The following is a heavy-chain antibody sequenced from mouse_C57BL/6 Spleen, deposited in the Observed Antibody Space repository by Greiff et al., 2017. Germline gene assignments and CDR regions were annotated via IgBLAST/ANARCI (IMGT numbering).Heavy chain of an antibody. CDR1: GYTFTSYW. D-gene: IGHD2-4*01. J-gene: IGHJ3*01. V-gene: IGHV1-52*01. CDR3: ARWDDYDGGFAY. CDR2: IDPSDSET. Sequence: QVQLQQPGAELVRPGSSVKLSCKASGYTFTSYWMHWVKQRPIQGLEWIGNIDPSDSETHYNQKFKDKATLTVDKSSSTAYMQLSSLTSEDSAVYDCARWDDYDGGFAYWGQGTLVTVSA.